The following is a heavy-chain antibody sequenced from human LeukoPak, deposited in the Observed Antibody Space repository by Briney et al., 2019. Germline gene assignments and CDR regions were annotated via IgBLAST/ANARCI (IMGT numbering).Heavy chain of an antibody. Sequence: PGGSLRLSCAASGFTFSSYGMHWVRQVPGKGLDWVTLISSDGSTKYYADSVKGRFTISRDNSKSTLYLQMNSLRAEDTALYYCSRSRPKFKDFDYWGQGTLVTVSS. CDR2: ISSDGSTK. J-gene: IGHJ4*02. CDR3: SRSRPKFKDFDY. V-gene: IGHV3-30*03. CDR1: GFTFSSYG.